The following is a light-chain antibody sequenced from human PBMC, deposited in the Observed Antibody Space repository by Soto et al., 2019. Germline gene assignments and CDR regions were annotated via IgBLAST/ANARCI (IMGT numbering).Light chain of an antibody. J-gene: IGKJ5*01. CDR3: QQLNSYPIT. V-gene: IGKV1-9*01. CDR2: AAS. Sequence: DIQLTQSPSFLSASVGDRVTITCRASQGISSYLAWYQQKPGKAPKLLIYAASTLQSGVPSRFSGSGPGKEFTLTISSLQPEDFATYYCQQLNSYPITFGQGTRLEIK. CDR1: QGISSY.